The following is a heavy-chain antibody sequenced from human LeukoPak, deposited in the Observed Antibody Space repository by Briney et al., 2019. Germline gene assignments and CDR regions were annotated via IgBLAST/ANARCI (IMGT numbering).Heavy chain of an antibody. D-gene: IGHD5-12*01. J-gene: IGHJ4*02. Sequence: RPGGSLRLSCAASGFTFDDYGMSWVRQAPGKGLEWVSAISGSGGSTYYADSVKGRFTISRDNSKNTLYLQMNSLRAEDTAVYYCAKDPYGGYAYYFDYWGQGTLVAVSS. CDR1: GFTFDDYG. CDR3: AKDPYGGYAYYFDY. V-gene: IGHV3-23*01. CDR2: ISGSGGST.